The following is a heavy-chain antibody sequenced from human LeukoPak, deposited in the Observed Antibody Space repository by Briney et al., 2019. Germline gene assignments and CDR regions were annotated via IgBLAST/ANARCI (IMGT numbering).Heavy chain of an antibody. CDR3: AKGGYCSSTSCYKTYNWFDP. J-gene: IGHJ5*02. Sequence: PGGSLRLSCAASGFTFSSYAMSWVRQAPGKGLEWVSAISGSGGSTYYADSVKGRFTISRDNSKNTLYLQMNSLRAEDTAVYYCAKGGYCSSTSCYKTYNWFDPWGQGTLVTVSS. V-gene: IGHV3-23*01. D-gene: IGHD2-2*02. CDR1: GFTFSSYA. CDR2: ISGSGGST.